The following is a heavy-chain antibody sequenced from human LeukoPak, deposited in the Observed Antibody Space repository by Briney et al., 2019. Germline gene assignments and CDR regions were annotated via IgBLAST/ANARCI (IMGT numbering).Heavy chain of an antibody. D-gene: IGHD3-22*01. Sequence: SETLSLTCLVLGDSITRASHYWGWIRQPPGKGLEWLGSLSPSGGTYHNPSLKSRVTISVDTSKNQFSLKLSSVTAADTAVYYCARGVVVSGWLPDYWGQGTLVTVSS. CDR2: LSPSGGT. J-gene: IGHJ4*02. V-gene: IGHV4-39*07. CDR1: GDSITRASHY. CDR3: ARGVVVSGWLPDY.